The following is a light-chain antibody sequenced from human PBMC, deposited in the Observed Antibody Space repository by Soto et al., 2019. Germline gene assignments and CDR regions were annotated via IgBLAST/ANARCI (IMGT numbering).Light chain of an antibody. CDR1: QSVGYY. CDR3: QQRSNWPT. Sequence: EIVLTQSPATLSLSPGERATLSCRASQSVGYYLAWYQQKPGEAPRLLIYDASNRASGIPARFSGSGSGTDFTLTISSLEPEDFAVYYCQQRSNWPTFGQGTKVDIK. V-gene: IGKV3-11*01. J-gene: IGKJ1*01. CDR2: DAS.